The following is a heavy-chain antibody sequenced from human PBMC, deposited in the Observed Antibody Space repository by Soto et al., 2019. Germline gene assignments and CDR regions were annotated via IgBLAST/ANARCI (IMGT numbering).Heavy chain of an antibody. V-gene: IGHV1-69*02. D-gene: IGHD3-3*01. CDR2: IIPILGIA. CDR3: ARAGILEWLLNWFDP. Sequence: SVKVSCTASGGTFSSYTISWVRQAPGQGLEWMGRIIPILGIANYAQKFQGRVTITADKSTSAAYMELSSLRSEDTAVYYCARAGILEWLLNWFDPWGQGTLVTVSS. CDR1: GGTFSSYT. J-gene: IGHJ5*02.